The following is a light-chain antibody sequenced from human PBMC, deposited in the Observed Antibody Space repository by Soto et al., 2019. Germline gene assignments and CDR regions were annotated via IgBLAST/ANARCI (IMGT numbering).Light chain of an antibody. J-gene: IGLJ1*01. CDR1: SSDVGYYDY. CDR2: EVT. Sequence: QSALTQPASVSGSLGQSITISCTGTSSDVGYYDYVSWYQQHPGKAPKLMIYEVTNRPSGVSNRFSGSKSGNTASLTISGLQAEDEADYYCSSYTGSSTYVFGTGTKLTVL. CDR3: SSYTGSSTYV. V-gene: IGLV2-14*01.